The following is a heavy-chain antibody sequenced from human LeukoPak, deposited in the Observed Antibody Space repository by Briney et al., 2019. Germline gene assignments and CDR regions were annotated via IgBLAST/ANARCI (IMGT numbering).Heavy chain of an antibody. CDR3: ASTHGRYDTSGYPVNYFDP. V-gene: IGHV4-59*02. Sequence: SETLSLTCTVSGGSVSDYYWSWIRQSPGQGLQWIGYIFSHGGTDYNPSLKGRVTISVDTSKNQFSLQLTSVTAADTAVYYCASTHGRYDTSGYPVNYFDPWGQGTLVTVSS. D-gene: IGHD3-22*01. CDR2: IFSHGGT. CDR1: GGSVSDYY. J-gene: IGHJ5*02.